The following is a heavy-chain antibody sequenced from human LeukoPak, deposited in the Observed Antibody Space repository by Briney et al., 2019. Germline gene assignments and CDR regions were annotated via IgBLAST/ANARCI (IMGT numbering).Heavy chain of an antibody. CDR3: AKWALIDASAFDI. D-gene: IGHD2-15*01. CDR2: TGRTI. CDR1: GSTFSAYT. V-gene: IGHV3-23*01. Sequence: PGGSLRLSCAVSGSTFSAYTMAWVRQAPGKGLEWVSITGRTILYADSVRGRFIISRDNSKNTLYLQLNSLGVDDTAVYYCAKWALIDASAFDIWGQGTMVTVSS. J-gene: IGHJ3*02.